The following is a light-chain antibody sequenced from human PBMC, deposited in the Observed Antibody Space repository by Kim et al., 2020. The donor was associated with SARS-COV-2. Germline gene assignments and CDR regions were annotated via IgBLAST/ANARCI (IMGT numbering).Light chain of an antibody. J-gene: IGLJ2*01. V-gene: IGLV3-19*01. CDR2: GKN. CDR3: KSRDSSGKVV. Sequence: SSELTQDPAVSVALGQTVRITCQGDSLRRYYASWYQQKPGQAPVFVIYGKNNRPSGIPDRFSGSSSGNTASFTITGAQAEEEADYYCKSRDSSGKVVFGGGTKLTVL. CDR1: SLRRYY.